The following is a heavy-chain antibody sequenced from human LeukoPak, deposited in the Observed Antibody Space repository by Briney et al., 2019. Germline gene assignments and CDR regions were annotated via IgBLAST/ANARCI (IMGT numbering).Heavy chain of an antibody. CDR3: ARGRYCSGGSCYSSFDP. D-gene: IGHD2-15*01. CDR1: GYTFTSYG. CDR2: ISAYNGNT. V-gene: IGHV1-18*01. J-gene: IGHJ5*02. Sequence: ASVKVSCKASGYTFTSYGISWVRQAPGQGLEWMGWISAYNGNTNYAQKLQGRVTMTTVTSTSTAYMELRSLRSDDTAVYYCARGRYCSGGSCYSSFDPWGQGTLVTVSS.